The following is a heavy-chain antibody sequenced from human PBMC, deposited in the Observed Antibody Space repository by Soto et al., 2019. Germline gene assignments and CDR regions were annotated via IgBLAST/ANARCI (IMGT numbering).Heavy chain of an antibody. Sequence: QVQLVESGGGVVQPGRSLRLSCAASGFTFSSYGMHWFRQAPGKGLEWVAVIWYDGSNKYYADSVKGRFTIYRDNSKNTLYLQMNSLRAEDTAVYYCARDYYGSGSPQTHYYYYGMDVWGQGTTVTVSS. CDR2: IWYDGSNK. V-gene: IGHV3-33*01. J-gene: IGHJ6*02. CDR3: ARDYYGSGSPQTHYYYYGMDV. CDR1: GFTFSSYG. D-gene: IGHD3-10*01.